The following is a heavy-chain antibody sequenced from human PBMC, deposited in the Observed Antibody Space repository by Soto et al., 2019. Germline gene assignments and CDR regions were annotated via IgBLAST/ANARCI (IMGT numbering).Heavy chain of an antibody. D-gene: IGHD2-15*01. CDR3: ALGYCSGGSCYFGWFDP. Sequence: QVQLVQSGAEVKKPGASVKVSCKASGYTFTGYYMHWVRQAPGQGLEWMGWINPNSGGTNYAQKFQGWVTMTRDTSISTAYMELSRLRSDDTAVYYCALGYCSGGSCYFGWFDPWGQGTLVTVSS. J-gene: IGHJ5*02. CDR1: GYTFTGYY. CDR2: INPNSGGT. V-gene: IGHV1-2*04.